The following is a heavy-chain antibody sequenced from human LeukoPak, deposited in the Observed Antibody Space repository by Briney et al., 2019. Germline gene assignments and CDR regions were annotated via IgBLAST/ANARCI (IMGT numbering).Heavy chain of an antibody. V-gene: IGHV3-15*01. CDR2: IKSKTDGGTT. J-gene: IGHJ4*02. CDR1: GLTFSNAW. CDR3: TTDLIMAGLDY. Sequence: GGSLRLSCAASGLTFSNAWMSWVRQAPGKGLEWVGRIKSKTDGGTTDYAAPVKGRFTISRDDSKNTLYLQMNSLKTEDTAVYYCTTDLIMAGLDYWGQGTLVTVSS. D-gene: IGHD6-19*01.